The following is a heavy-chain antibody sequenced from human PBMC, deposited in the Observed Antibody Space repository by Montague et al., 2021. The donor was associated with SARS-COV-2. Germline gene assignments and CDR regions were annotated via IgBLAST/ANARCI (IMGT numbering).Heavy chain of an antibody. V-gene: IGHV3-30*04. D-gene: IGHD3-10*01. Sequence: SLRLSCAASGFTFSSYAMHWVRQAPGKGLEWVAVISYDGSNKYYADSVKGRFTISRDNSKNTLYLQMNSLRAEDTAVYYCARDITMVRGVIIIEGDFDLWGQGTMVTVSS. CDR3: ARDITMVRGVIIIEGDFDL. J-gene: IGHJ3*01. CDR1: GFTFSSYA. CDR2: ISYDGSNK.